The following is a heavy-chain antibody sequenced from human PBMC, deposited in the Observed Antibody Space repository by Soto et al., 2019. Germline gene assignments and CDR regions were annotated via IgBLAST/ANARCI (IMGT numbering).Heavy chain of an antibody. D-gene: IGHD3-10*01. V-gene: IGHV1-3*01. CDR1: GYTFTSYA. CDR3: AVAYGSGKTFEEY. J-gene: IGHJ4*02. Sequence: ASVKVSCKASGYTFTSYAMHWVRQAPGQRLEWMGWINAGNGNTKYSQKFQGRVTITRDTSASTAYMELSSLRPEDTAVYYCAVAYGSGKTFEEYWGQGTLVTVSS. CDR2: INAGNGNT.